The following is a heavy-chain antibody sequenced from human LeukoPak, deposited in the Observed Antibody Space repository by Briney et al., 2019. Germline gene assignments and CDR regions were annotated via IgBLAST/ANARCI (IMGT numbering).Heavy chain of an antibody. Sequence: PSETLSLTCAVYGGSFSSYYWSWIRQPPGKGLEWIGEINHSGSTNYNPSLKSRVTISVDTSKKQFSLKLSSVTAADTAVYYCARVQTNQNFDYWGQGTLVTVSS. D-gene: IGHD1-14*01. CDR1: GGSFSSYY. CDR2: INHSGST. CDR3: ARVQTNQNFDY. V-gene: IGHV4-34*01. J-gene: IGHJ4*02.